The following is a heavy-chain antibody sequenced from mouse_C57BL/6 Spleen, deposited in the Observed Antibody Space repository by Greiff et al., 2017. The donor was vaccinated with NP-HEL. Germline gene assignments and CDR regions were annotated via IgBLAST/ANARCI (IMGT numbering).Heavy chain of an antibody. V-gene: IGHV5-16*01. J-gene: IGHJ2*01. Sequence: EVQLVESEGGLVQPGSSMKLSCTASGFTFSDYYMAWVRQVPEKGLEWVANINYDGSSTYYLDSLKSRFIISRDNAKNILYLQMSSLKSEDTATDYCARVRYYFDYWGQGTTLTVSS. CDR1: GFTFSDYY. CDR3: ARVRYYFDY. CDR2: INYDGSST.